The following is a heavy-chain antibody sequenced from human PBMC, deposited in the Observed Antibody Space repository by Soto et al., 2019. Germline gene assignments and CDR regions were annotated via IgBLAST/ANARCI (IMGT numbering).Heavy chain of an antibody. D-gene: IGHD6-19*01. CDR3: AIDETYTAGWYFEH. J-gene: IGHJ4*02. CDR2: ISGYNGKT. V-gene: IGHV1-18*01. Sequence: QVQLVQSGAEVKKRGASVKVSCKASGYMFNSYGMSWLRQAPGQGLEWIGWISGYNGKTDLAQKFQGRVTMTTEASTCTVYMELTSLRFDDTALYYCAIDETYTAGWYFEHWGQGTLVTVPS. CDR1: GYMFNSYG.